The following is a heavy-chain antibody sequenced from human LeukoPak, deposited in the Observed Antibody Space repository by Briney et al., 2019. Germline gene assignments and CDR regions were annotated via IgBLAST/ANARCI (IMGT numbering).Heavy chain of an antibody. CDR3: AKDRRQLAS. CDR2: ISSAGDST. CDR1: GFTFSSYA. Sequence: GGSLRLSCAASGFTFSSYAMRWVRQAPGKGLEWISTISSAGDSTYYADPVKARFTISRDNSKNTLYLQMNSLRAEDTAVYYCAKDRRQLASWGQGTLVTVSS. J-gene: IGHJ5*02. V-gene: IGHV3-23*01. D-gene: IGHD6-6*01.